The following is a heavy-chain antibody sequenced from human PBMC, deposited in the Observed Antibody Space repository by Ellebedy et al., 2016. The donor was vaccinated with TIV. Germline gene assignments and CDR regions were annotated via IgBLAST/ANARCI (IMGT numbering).Heavy chain of an antibody. V-gene: IGHV3-74*01. Sequence: GESLKISCAASGFTFSGYWMHWVRQAPGKGLVWVSRINSDGSSTSYADSVKGRFTISRDNAKNTLYLQMNSLRAEDTAVYYCARETVGARSKANDYWGQGTLVTVSS. CDR2: INSDGSST. J-gene: IGHJ4*02. D-gene: IGHD1-26*01. CDR3: ARETVGARSKANDY. CDR1: GFTFSGYW.